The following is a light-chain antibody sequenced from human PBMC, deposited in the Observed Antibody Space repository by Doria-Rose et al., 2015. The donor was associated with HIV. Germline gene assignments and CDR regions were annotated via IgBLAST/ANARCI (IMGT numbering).Light chain of an antibody. CDR3: HQYGTSWT. Sequence: EIVMTQSPGTLSLSPGERATLSCRASQSFSSTYLAWYQQKPGQAPSLRIYDGSTRATGIPDRFSASGSGTDFTRTINRLEPEDFALYYCHQYGTSWTFGQGTKVEI. CDR1: QSFSSTY. CDR2: DGS. V-gene: IGKV3-20*01. J-gene: IGKJ1*01.